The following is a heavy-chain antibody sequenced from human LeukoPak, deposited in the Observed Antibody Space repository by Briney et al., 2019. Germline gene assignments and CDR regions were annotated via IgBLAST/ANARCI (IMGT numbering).Heavy chain of an antibody. CDR2: ISYDGSIK. V-gene: IGHV3-30*18. D-gene: IGHD6-13*01. Sequence: GRSLRLSCAASGFTFSGYGIHWVRQAPGKGLGWVAFISYDGSIKYYVDSVKGRFTISRDNSKNTLYLQVNSLRVEDTAFYYCAKALGSTCLDYWGQGTLVTVSS. CDR1: GFTFSGYG. CDR3: AKALGSTCLDY. J-gene: IGHJ4*02.